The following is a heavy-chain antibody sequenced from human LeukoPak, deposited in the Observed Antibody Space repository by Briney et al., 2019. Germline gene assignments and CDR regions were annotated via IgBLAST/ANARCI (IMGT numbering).Heavy chain of an antibody. D-gene: IGHD1-26*01. CDR2: INHSGST. CDR1: GGSFSGYY. Sequence: SETLSLTCAVYGGSFSGYYWSWIRQPPGKGLEWIGEINHSGSTNYNPSLKSRVTISVGTSKNQFSLKLSSVTAADTAVYYCAREEWELSSNFDYWGQGTLVTVSS. CDR3: AREEWELSSNFDY. V-gene: IGHV4-34*01. J-gene: IGHJ4*02.